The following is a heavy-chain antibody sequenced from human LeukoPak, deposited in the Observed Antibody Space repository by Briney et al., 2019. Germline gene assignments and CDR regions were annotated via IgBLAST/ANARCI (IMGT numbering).Heavy chain of an antibody. CDR3: ARGVVVSATPAEYFQH. J-gene: IGHJ1*01. CDR2: NIPIFATS. Sequence: SVKVSCKASVGTFSSYAMSWVRLAPGHGREWIGGNIPIFATSNYAQKFQGRVTITADKSTSTAYMELSSLRSEDTAVYYCARGVVVSATPAEYFQHWGQGTLVTVSS. CDR1: VGTFSSYA. D-gene: IGHD2-21*01. V-gene: IGHV1-69*06.